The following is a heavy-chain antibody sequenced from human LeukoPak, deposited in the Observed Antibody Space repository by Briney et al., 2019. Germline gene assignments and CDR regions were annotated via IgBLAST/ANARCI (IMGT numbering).Heavy chain of an antibody. CDR1: GYTLTELS. V-gene: IGHV1-24*01. D-gene: IGHD4-17*01. CDR2: FDPEDGET. Sequence: GASVKVSCKVSGYTLTELSMHWVRQAPGKGLEWMGGFDPEDGETIYAQKFQGGVTMTEDTSTDTAYMELSSLRSEDTAVYYCATRGPVTPGAFDIWGQGTMITVSS. CDR3: ATRGPVTPGAFDI. J-gene: IGHJ3*02.